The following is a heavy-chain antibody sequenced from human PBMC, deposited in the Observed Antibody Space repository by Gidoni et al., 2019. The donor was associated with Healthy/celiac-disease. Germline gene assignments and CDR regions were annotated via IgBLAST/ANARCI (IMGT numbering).Heavy chain of an antibody. V-gene: IGHV3-30*18. CDR3: AKESGLVAGVGLADY. D-gene: IGHD3-10*01. Sequence: QVQLVESGGGVVQPGRSLRLSCAASGFTFSSYGMHWVRQAPGKGLEWVAVISYDGSNKYYADSVKGRFTISRDNSKNTLYLQMNSLRAEDTAVYYCAKESGLVAGVGLADYWGQGTLVTVSS. CDR1: GFTFSSYG. CDR2: ISYDGSNK. J-gene: IGHJ4*02.